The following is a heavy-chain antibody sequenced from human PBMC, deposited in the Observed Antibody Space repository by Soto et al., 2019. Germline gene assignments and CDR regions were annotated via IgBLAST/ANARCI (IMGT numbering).Heavy chain of an antibody. V-gene: IGHV5-51*01. J-gene: IGHJ6*03. CDR1: GCSFTSYW. CDR3: ARVQDCSSTSCHLYYYYYMDV. CDR2: IYPGDSDT. Sequence: PGESLKISCKGSGCSFTSYWIGWVRQIPGKGLEWMGIIYPGDSDTRYSPSFQGQVTISADKSISTAYLQWSSLKASDTAMYYCARVQDCSSTSCHLYYYYYMDVWGKGTTVTVSS. D-gene: IGHD2-2*01.